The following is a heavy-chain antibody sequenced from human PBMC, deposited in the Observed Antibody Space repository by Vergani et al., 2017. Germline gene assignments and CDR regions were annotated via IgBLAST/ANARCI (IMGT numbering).Heavy chain of an antibody. J-gene: IGHJ5*02. CDR3: ARDRQWELLEDWFDP. Sequence: QIHLVQSGGEVKKPGASVKVSCKASGYIFSNYGIIWVRQAPGQRLEWVGWVSGYNGDTNYAQKFQGRVTMTKDTSTSTAYMEVRSPRSDDTAVYYCARDRQWELLEDWFDPWGQGTLVTVSS. V-gene: IGHV1-18*01. CDR1: GYIFSNYG. D-gene: IGHD1-26*01. CDR2: VSGYNGDT.